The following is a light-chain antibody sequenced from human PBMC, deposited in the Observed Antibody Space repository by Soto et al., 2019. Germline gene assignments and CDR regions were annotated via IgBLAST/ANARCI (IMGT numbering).Light chain of an antibody. V-gene: IGKV1-39*01. CDR2: AAS. CDR3: QQSYSFPIT. J-gene: IGKJ5*01. Sequence: DIQITHSPSSLSSSVLDIFTITCLASQSIYNYLNWYQQKPGKAPKLLIYAASSLQSGVPSRFGGSGSGTDFTLTISSLQPEDFATYYCQQSYSFPITFGQGTRLEIK. CDR1: QSIYNY.